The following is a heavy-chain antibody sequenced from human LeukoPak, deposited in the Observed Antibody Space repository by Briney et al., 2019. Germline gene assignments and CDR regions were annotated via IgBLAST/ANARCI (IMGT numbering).Heavy chain of an antibody. J-gene: IGHJ4*02. D-gene: IGHD3-9*01. CDR3: ARHVWLQPFDY. V-gene: IGHV4-59*08. CDR1: GXSMNSYY. Sequence: SETLSLTCSVSGXSMNSYYWSWIRQSPGKGQEWIGYIYYSGSTNYNPSLKSRVTISVDTSKNQFSLKLSSVTAADTAVYYCARHVWLQPFDYWGQGTLVTVSS. CDR2: IYYSGST.